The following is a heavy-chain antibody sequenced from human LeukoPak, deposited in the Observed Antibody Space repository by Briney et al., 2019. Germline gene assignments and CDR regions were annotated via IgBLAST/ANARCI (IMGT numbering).Heavy chain of an antibody. CDR3: VKDKRDGYNAAPFDY. D-gene: IGHD5-24*01. CDR2: ISWNSGST. CDR1: GFTFDNYG. J-gene: IGHJ4*02. V-gene: IGHV3-9*01. Sequence: GRSLRLSCAASGFTFDNYGMHWVRQTPGKGLEWVSGISWNSGSTGYADSVKGRFTISRDNAKNSLYLQMNSLGAEDTALYYCVKDKRDGYNAAPFDYWGQGTLVTVSS.